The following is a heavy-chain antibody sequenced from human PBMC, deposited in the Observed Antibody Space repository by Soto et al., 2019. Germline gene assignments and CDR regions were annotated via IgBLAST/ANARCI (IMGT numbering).Heavy chain of an antibody. V-gene: IGHV4-30-4*01. CDR2: IYYSGST. Sequence: SETLSLTCTVSGGSISSGDYYWSWIRQPPGKGLEWIGYIYYSGSTYYNPSLKSRVTISVDTSKNQFSLKLSSVTAADTAVYYCARMGGYSSSWYLLDYYYGMDVWGQGTTVTVSS. D-gene: IGHD6-13*01. CDR1: GGSISSGDYY. J-gene: IGHJ6*02. CDR3: ARMGGYSSSWYLLDYYYGMDV.